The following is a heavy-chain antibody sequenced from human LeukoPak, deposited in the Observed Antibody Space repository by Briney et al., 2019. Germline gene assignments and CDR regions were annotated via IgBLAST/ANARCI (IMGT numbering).Heavy chain of an antibody. J-gene: IGHJ6*02. CDR1: GGSFSGYY. CDR2: INHSGST. CDR3: ARGGSDFWSGPNSYYYYGMDV. D-gene: IGHD3-3*01. V-gene: IGHV4-34*01. Sequence: SETLSLTCAVYGGSFSGYYWSWIRQPPGKGLEWIGEINHSGSTNYNPSLKSRVTISVDTSKNQFSLKLSSVTAADTAVYYCARGGSDFWSGPNSYYYYGMDVWGQGTTVTVSS.